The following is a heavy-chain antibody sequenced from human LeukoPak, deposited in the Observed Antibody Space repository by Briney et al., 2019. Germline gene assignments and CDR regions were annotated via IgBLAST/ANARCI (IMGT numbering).Heavy chain of an antibody. CDR1: GYTLTELS. Sequence: ASVKVSCKISGYTLTELSMHWVRQAPGKGLEWMGGFDPEDGETIYAQKFQGRVTMTEDTSTDAAYMELSSLRSEDTAVYYCARDGEYFHSSGYTYYFDYWGQGALVTVSS. CDR2: FDPEDGET. V-gene: IGHV1-24*01. CDR3: ARDGEYFHSSGYTYYFDY. D-gene: IGHD2/OR15-2a*01. J-gene: IGHJ4*02.